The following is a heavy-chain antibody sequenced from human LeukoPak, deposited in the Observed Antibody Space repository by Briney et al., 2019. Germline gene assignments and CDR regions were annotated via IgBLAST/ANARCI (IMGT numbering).Heavy chain of an antibody. CDR3: AKTSLFWYYYYYYMDV. D-gene: IGHD3-3*01. CDR1: GFTFSSYS. V-gene: IGHV3-21*01. J-gene: IGHJ6*03. Sequence: GGSLRLSCAASGFTFSSYSMNWVRQAPGKGLEWVSSISSSSSYIYYADSVKGRFTISRDNAKNSLYLQMNSLRAEDTAVYYCAKTSLFWYYYYYYMDVWGKGTTVTISS. CDR2: ISSSSSYI.